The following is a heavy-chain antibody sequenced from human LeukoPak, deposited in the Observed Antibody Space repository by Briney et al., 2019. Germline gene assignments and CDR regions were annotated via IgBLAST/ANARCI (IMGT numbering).Heavy chain of an antibody. CDR1: GGSISSGGYY. V-gene: IGHV4-30-2*01. CDR3: ARDSGYCSGGSCYPRGWFDP. J-gene: IGHJ5*02. D-gene: IGHD2-15*01. Sequence: PSETLSLTCTVSGGSISSGGYYWSWIRQPPGKGLEWIGYIYHSGSTYYNPSLKSRVTISVDTSKNQFSLKLSSVTAADTSVYYCARDSGYCSGGSCYPRGWFDPWGQGTLVTVSS. CDR2: IYHSGST.